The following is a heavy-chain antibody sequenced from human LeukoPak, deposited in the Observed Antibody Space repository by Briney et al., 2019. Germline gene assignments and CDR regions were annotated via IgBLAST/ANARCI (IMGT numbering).Heavy chain of an antibody. CDR3: AKDLGYSYDYYFDY. V-gene: IGHV3-30*02. J-gene: IGHJ4*02. D-gene: IGHD5-18*01. Sequence: DSVKGRFTISRDNSKNTLYLQMNSLRAEDTAVYYCAKDLGYSYDYYFDYWGQGTLVTVSS.